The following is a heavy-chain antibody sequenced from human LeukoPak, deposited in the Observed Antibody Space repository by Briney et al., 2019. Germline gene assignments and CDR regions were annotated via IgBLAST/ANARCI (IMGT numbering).Heavy chain of an antibody. CDR2: IKQDGSEE. CDR1: GFSFSSFW. J-gene: IGHJ5*02. CDR3: ARFISLGA. V-gene: IGHV3-7*01. D-gene: IGHD3-10*01. Sequence: GGSLRLSREASGFSFSSFWMSWVRQAPGKGLEWVANIKQDGSEENYVDSVKGRFTISRDNAKKSLYLQMNSLSVEDTAVYYCARFISLGAWGQGTLVTVSS.